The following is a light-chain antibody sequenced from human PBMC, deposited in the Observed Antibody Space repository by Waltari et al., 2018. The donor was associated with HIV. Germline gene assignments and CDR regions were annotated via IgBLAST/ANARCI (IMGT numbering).Light chain of an antibody. CDR1: SSDVGAYNS. Sequence: QSALTQPASVSGSLGQSITISCPGTSSDVGAYNSFSWYQQRPGKVPKLLIYEVNSRPSGIDNRFSGSKSGNTASLTISGLQVEDEADYYCSSFTGSNTYVFGSGTKVTVL. CDR3: SSFTGSNTYV. V-gene: IGLV2-14*01. CDR2: EVN. J-gene: IGLJ1*01.